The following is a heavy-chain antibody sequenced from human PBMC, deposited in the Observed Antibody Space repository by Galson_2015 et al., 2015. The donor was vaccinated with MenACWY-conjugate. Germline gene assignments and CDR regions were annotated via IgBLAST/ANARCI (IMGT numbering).Heavy chain of an antibody. J-gene: IGHJ4*02. D-gene: IGHD1-26*01. CDR3: ARGPYSGNYYGHFDS. Sequence: VKVSCKASGYTYTYYAIHWVRQAPGQGLEWMGWINAGNGNTRYSEKFQGRVTITSDTSASTAYMELSSLTSEDTTVYFCARGPYSGNYYGHFDSWGQGTLVTVSS. CDR2: INAGNGNT. CDR1: GYTYTYYA. V-gene: IGHV1-3*01.